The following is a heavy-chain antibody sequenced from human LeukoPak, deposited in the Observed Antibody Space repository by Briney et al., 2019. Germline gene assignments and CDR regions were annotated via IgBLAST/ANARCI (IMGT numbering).Heavy chain of an antibody. D-gene: IGHD2-2*01. CDR1: GGTFSSYA. V-gene: IGHV1-69*13. CDR3: ARGAYCSSTSCYLIPFDP. CDR2: IIPIFGTA. J-gene: IGHJ5*02. Sequence: ASVKVSCKASGGTFSSYAISWVRQAPGQGLEWMGGIIPIFGTANYAQKFQGRVTITADESTSTAYMELSSLRSEDTAVYYCARGAYCSSTSCYLIPFDPWGQGTLVTVSS.